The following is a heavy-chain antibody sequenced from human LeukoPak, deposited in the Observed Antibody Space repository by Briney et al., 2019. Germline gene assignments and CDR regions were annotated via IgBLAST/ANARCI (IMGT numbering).Heavy chain of an antibody. Sequence: GASVKVSCKVSRYTLTELSMHWVRQAPGKGLEWMGGFDPEDGETIYAQKFQGRVTMTEDTSTDTAYMELSSLRSEDTAVYYCATDRWVGDFWSGYRIYFDYWGQGTLVTVSS. CDR2: FDPEDGET. V-gene: IGHV1-24*01. CDR3: ATDRWVGDFWSGYRIYFDY. J-gene: IGHJ4*02. D-gene: IGHD3-3*01. CDR1: RYTLTELS.